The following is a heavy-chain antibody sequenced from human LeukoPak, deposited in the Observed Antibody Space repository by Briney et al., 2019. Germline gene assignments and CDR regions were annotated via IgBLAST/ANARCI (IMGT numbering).Heavy chain of an antibody. CDR3: ARTALIAAAGTPFDY. V-gene: IGHV4-39*07. CDR1: GGSISSSSYY. CDR2: IYYSGST. Sequence: PSETLSLTCTVSGGSISSSSYYWGWIRQPPGKGLEWIGSIYYSGSTYYNPSLKSRVTISVDTSKNQFSLKLSSVTAADTAVYYCARTALIAAAGTPFDYWGQGTLVTVSS. J-gene: IGHJ4*02. D-gene: IGHD6-13*01.